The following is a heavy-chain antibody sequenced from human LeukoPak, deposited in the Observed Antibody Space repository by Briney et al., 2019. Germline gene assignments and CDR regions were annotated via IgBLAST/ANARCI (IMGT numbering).Heavy chain of an antibody. J-gene: IGHJ6*02. Sequence: GGSLRLSCAASGFTVSSNYMSWVRQAPGKGLEWVSVIYSGGSTYYADSVKGRFTISRDNSKNTLYLQMNSLRAEDTAVYYCARAQYCSGGSCYPYYYYYGMDVWGQGTTVTVSS. CDR3: ARAQYCSGGSCYPYYYYYGMDV. CDR1: GFTVSSNY. V-gene: IGHV3-66*01. D-gene: IGHD2-15*01. CDR2: IYSGGST.